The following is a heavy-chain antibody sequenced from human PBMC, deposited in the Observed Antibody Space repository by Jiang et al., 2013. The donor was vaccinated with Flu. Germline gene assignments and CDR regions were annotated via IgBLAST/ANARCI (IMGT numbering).Heavy chain of an antibody. CDR1: GYTFTSYY. CDR2: INPSGGST. CDR3: ARGPFSDYSDSSGPFDY. Sequence: SGAEVKKPGASVKVSCKASGYTFTSYYMHWVRQAPGQGLEWMGIINPSGGSTSYAQKFQGRVTMTRDTSTSTVYMELSSLRSDDTAVYYCARGPFSDYSDSSGPFDYWGQGTLVTVSS. D-gene: IGHD3-22*01. J-gene: IGHJ4*02. V-gene: IGHV1-46*01.